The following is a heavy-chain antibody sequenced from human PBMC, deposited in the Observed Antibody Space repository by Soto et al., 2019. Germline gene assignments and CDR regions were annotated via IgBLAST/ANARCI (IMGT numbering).Heavy chain of an antibody. CDR1: GYTFTSYD. Sequence: QVQLVQSGAEVKKPGASVKVSCKASGYTFTSYDINWVRQATGQGPEWMGWMNPNSGNTGYAQKFQGRVTITRNTYISTAHMELSSLRSEDTAVYCCARGVGPHYLYSGRVPGGFDWGQGTLVTVSS. J-gene: IGHJ4*02. V-gene: IGHV1-8*01. D-gene: IGHD5-12*01. CDR2: MNPNSGNT. CDR3: ARGVGPHYLYSGRVPGGFD.